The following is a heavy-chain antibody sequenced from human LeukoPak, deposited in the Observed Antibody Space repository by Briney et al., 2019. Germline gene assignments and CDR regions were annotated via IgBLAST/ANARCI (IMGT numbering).Heavy chain of an antibody. CDR1: GFTFSSYG. V-gene: IGHV3-30*02. Sequence: GSLRLSCAASGFTFSSYGMHWVRQAPGKGLEWVAFIRYDGSNKYYADSVKGRFTISRDNSKNTLYLQMNSLRAEDTAVYYCAKAPSADHYYDSSGFGDYMDVWGKGTTVTVSS. J-gene: IGHJ6*03. CDR2: IRYDGSNK. D-gene: IGHD3-22*01. CDR3: AKAPSADHYYDSSGFGDYMDV.